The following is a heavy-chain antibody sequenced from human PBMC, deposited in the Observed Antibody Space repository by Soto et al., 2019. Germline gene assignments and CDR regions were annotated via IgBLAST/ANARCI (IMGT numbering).Heavy chain of an antibody. CDR3: ARVPSP. J-gene: IGHJ5*02. V-gene: IGHV4-59*12. CDR2: IFYSGST. Sequence: CTVSGGSISHYYWGWIRQPPGKGLEWIGSIFYSGSTYYNPSLKSRVTISVDRSKNQFSLKLNSVTAADTAVYYCARVPSPWGQGTLVTVSS. CDR1: GGSISHYY.